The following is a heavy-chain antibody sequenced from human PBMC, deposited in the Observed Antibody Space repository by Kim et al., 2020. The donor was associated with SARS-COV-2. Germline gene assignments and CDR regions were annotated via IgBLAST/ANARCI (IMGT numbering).Heavy chain of an antibody. D-gene: IGHD3-22*01. CDR3: AKARTTMIVVVITTGYYYGMDV. CDR2: SSGSGGST. CDR1: GFTFSSYA. Sequence: GGSLRLSCAASGFTFSSYAMSWVRQAPGKGLEWVSASSGSGGSTYYADSVKGRFTISRDNAKNTLYLQMNSLRAEDTAVYYCAKARTTMIVVVITTGYYYGMDVWGQGTTVTVSS. V-gene: IGHV3-23*01. J-gene: IGHJ6*02.